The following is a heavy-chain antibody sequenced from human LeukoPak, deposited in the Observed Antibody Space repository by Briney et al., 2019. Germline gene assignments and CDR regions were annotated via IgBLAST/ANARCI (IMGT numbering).Heavy chain of an antibody. J-gene: IGHJ3*02. V-gene: IGHV4-39*02. CDR1: GGSISSSSFY. D-gene: IGHD3-22*01. Sequence: SETLSLTCTVSGGSISSSSFYWGWIRQPPGKGLEWLGSIYHSGTTYYNPSLNRRVTISVDASKNHFSLKLSSVTAADTAVYYCATYSQRIYYDSRRDAFDIWGQGTMVTVSS. CDR3: ATYSQRIYYDSRRDAFDI. CDR2: IYHSGTT.